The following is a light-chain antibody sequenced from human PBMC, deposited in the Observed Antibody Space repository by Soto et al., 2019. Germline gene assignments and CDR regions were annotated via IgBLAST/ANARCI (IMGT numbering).Light chain of an antibody. J-gene: IGKJ1*01. V-gene: IGKV1-5*03. Sequence: DVKMSQSPSTLSASVGDRVTITCRASQSINNWLAWYQQRPGKAPKLLIYKASTLETGVPSRFSGSGSGTEFTLTITGLQPDDFATYYCQHYNSYSEAFGQGTKVDIK. CDR2: KAS. CDR3: QHYNSYSEA. CDR1: QSINNW.